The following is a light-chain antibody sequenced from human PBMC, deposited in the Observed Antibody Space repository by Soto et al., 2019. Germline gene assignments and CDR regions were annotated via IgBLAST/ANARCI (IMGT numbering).Light chain of an antibody. CDR3: QQFNNWPHT. CDR2: VAS. J-gene: IGKJ2*01. Sequence: EIVLTQSPATLSVSPGERATLSCRASQSVNQKLGWYQQKPGQAPRLLIYVASYRATGIPARFSGSGSGTEYTLTIRNLQAEDVAVYYCQQFNNWPHTFGQGTRLEIK. V-gene: IGKV3-15*01. CDR1: QSVNQK.